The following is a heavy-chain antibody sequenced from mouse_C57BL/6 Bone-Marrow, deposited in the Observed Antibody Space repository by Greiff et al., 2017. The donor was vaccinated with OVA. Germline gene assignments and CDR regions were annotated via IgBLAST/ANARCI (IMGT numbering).Heavy chain of an antibody. D-gene: IGHD2-5*01. V-gene: IGHV3-1*01. Sequence: EVQLVESGPGMVKPSQSLSLTCTVTGYSITSGYDWHWIRHFPGNKLEWMGYISYSGSTNYNPSLKSRISITHDTSKNHFFLKVNSVTTEETATYYCARDSNYPFAYWGQGTLVTVSA. CDR3: ARDSNYPFAY. J-gene: IGHJ3*01. CDR1: GYSITSGYD. CDR2: ISYSGST.